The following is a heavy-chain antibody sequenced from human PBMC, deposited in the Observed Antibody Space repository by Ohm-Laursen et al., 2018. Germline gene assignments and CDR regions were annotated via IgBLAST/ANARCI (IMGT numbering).Heavy chain of an antibody. CDR3: AIVVVAATHGWFDP. J-gene: IGHJ5*02. CDR1: GYTFTSYG. V-gene: IGHV1-18*01. D-gene: IGHD2-15*01. Sequence: ASVKVSCKASGYTFTSYGISWVRQAPGQGLEWMGWIGAYNGNTNYAQKLQGRVTMTTDTSTSTAYMELRSLRSDDTAVYYCAIVVVAATHGWFDPWGQGTLVTVSS. CDR2: IGAYNGNT.